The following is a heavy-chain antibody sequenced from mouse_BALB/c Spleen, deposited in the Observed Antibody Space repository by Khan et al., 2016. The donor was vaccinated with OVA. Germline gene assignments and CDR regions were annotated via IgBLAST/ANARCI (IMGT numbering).Heavy chain of an antibody. V-gene: IGHV3-8*02. Sequence: EVKLEESGPSLVKPSQTLSLTCSVTGDSITSGYWNWIRKFPGNKLEYMGYISYSGNSYYNPSLTSRISITRDTYKNQYYLQLNSVTTEDTATFYCACELRGFAYWGQGTLVTVSA. D-gene: IGHD1-1*01. J-gene: IGHJ3*01. CDR1: GDSITSGY. CDR2: ISYSGNS. CDR3: ACELRGFAY.